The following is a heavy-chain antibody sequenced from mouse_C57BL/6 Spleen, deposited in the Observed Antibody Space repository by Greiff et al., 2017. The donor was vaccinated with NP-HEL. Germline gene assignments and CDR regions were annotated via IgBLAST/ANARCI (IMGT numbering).Heavy chain of an antibody. V-gene: IGHV2-5*01. CDR2: IWRGGST. Sequence: VQLVESGPGLVQPSQSLSITCTVSGFSLTSYGVHWVRQSPGKGLEWLGVIWRGGSTDYNAAFMSRLSITKDNSKSQVFFKMNSLQADDTAIYYCAKGGSSYEGWYFDVWGTGTTVTVSS. CDR1: GFSLTSYG. J-gene: IGHJ1*03. CDR3: AKGGSSYEGWYFDV. D-gene: IGHD1-1*01.